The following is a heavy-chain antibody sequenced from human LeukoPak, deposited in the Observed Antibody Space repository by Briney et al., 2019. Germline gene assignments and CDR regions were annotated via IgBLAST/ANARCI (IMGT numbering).Heavy chain of an antibody. Sequence: GGSLRLSCAASGFTFNNFAMSWVRQAPGKGLEWVSAISGSGGSTYYADSVKGRFTISRDNAKNSLYLQMNSLRAEDTAVYYCARVSPNTVTTLQYSDYWGQGTLVTVSS. J-gene: IGHJ4*02. CDR1: GFTFNNFA. V-gene: IGHV3-23*01. CDR3: ARVSPNTVTTLQYSDY. D-gene: IGHD4-17*01. CDR2: ISGSGGST.